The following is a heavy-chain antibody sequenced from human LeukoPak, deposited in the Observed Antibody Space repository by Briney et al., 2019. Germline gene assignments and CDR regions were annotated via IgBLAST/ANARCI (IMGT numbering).Heavy chain of an antibody. CDR3: ARDPRYCSSTSCYPEGWLDP. CDR1: GFTFSSYS. V-gene: IGHV3-21*01. J-gene: IGHJ5*02. CDR2: ISSSSSYI. D-gene: IGHD2-2*01. Sequence: PGGSLRLSCAASGFTFSSYSMNWVRQAPGKGLEWVSSISSSSSYIYYADSVKGRFTISRDNAKNSLYLQMNSLRAEDTAVYYCARDPRYCSSTSCYPEGWLDPWGQGTLVTVSS.